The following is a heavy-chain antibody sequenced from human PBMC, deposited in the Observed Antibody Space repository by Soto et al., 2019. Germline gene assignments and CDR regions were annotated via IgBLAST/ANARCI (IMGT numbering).Heavy chain of an antibody. CDR2: VSGGGPNT. Sequence: EVQVLQSGGGLLQPGESLRLSCAASGFTFNNYAMSWVRQAPGKGLEWVSTVSGGGPNTYYADSVKGRFTVSRDNSKNTVYLQMSSLRAEDTAIYYYARSNLYCSGSSCYVFDYWGQGTLVTVSS. V-gene: IGHV3-23*01. J-gene: IGHJ4*02. CDR3: ARSNLYCSGSSCYVFDY. CDR1: GFTFNNYA. D-gene: IGHD2-2*01.